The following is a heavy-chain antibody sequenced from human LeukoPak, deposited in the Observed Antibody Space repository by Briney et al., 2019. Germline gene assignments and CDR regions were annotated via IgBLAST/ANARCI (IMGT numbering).Heavy chain of an antibody. CDR2: IYSGGST. CDR1: GFTVSSNY. CDR3: ARWGDGYGDRQKHFDY. D-gene: IGHD4-17*01. J-gene: IGHJ4*02. Sequence: SGGSLRLSCAASGFTVSSNYMSWVRQAPGKGLEWVSVIYSGGSTYYADSVKGRFTISRDNSKNTLYLQMNSLRAEDTAVYYCARWGDGYGDRQKHFDYWGQGTLVTVSS. V-gene: IGHV3-53*01.